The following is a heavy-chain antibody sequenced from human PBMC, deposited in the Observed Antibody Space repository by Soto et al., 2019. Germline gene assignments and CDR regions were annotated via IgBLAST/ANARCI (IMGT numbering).Heavy chain of an antibody. D-gene: IGHD6-6*01. CDR2: IYYSGST. V-gene: IGHV4-39*01. CDR3: AKLYSSSDYYYGMDV. CDR1: GGSISSSSYY. Sequence: PSETLSLTCTVSGGSISSSSYYWGWIRQPPGKGLEWIGSIYYSGSTYYNPSLKSRVTISVDTSKNQFSLKLSSVTAADTAVYYCAKLYSSSDYYYGMDVWGQGTTVTVSS. J-gene: IGHJ6*02.